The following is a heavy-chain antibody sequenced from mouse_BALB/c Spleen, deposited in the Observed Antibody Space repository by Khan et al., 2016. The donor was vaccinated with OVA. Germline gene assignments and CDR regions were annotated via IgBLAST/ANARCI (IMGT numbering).Heavy chain of an antibody. J-gene: IGHJ3*01. CDR1: GFTFSDYY. CDR2: ISDGGSYT. D-gene: IGHD2-13*01. Sequence: EVELVESGGGLVQPGGSLKLSCAASGFTFSDYYMYWVRQTPEKRLEWLATISDGGSYTYYPDSVKGRFTISRDDAKNNLYLQMNSLRSEDTAMYYCARGYYGDPFAYWGQGTLVTISA. CDR3: ARGYYGDPFAY. V-gene: IGHV5-4*02.